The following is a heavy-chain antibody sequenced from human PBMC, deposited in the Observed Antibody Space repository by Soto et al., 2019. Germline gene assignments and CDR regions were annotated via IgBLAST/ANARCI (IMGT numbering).Heavy chain of an antibody. D-gene: IGHD6-13*01. J-gene: IGHJ4*02. CDR2: ISGSGGST. CDR3: AKENGYSRSWFEFDY. Sequence: EVQLLESGGGLVQPGGSLRLSCAASGFTFSSYAMSWVRQAPGKGLEWVSAISGSGGSTYYADSVKGRFTISRDNSKNTRYLQMNSRRAEDTAVYYCAKENGYSRSWFEFDYWGQGTLVTVSS. V-gene: IGHV3-23*01. CDR1: GFTFSSYA.